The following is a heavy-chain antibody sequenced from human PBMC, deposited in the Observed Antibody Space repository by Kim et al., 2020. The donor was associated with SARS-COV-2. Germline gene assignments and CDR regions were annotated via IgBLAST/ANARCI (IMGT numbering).Heavy chain of an antibody. Sequence: SETLSLTCAVYGGSFSGYYWSWIRQPPGKGLEWIGEINHSGSTNYNPSLKSRVTISVDTSKNQFSLKLSSVTAADTAVYYCARGGPGYSSTYPVYWGQGTLVTVSS. CDR3: ARGGPGYSSTYPVY. CDR2: INHSGST. CDR1: GGSFSGYY. V-gene: IGHV4-34*01. D-gene: IGHD6-19*01. J-gene: IGHJ4*02.